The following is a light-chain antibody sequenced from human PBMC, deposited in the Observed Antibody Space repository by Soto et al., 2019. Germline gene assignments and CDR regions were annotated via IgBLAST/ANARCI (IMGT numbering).Light chain of an antibody. Sequence: EIVLPQSPDTLSLSPGASSTLSCRARQSVSRTYLAWHQQKPGQAPRLLIYDASSRATGIPDRFSGSGSGTDFTLTISRLEPEDFAVYYCQQYGSSPPVTFGQGTRLEIK. CDR1: QSVSRTY. CDR3: QQYGSSPPVT. CDR2: DAS. V-gene: IGKV3-20*01. J-gene: IGKJ5*01.